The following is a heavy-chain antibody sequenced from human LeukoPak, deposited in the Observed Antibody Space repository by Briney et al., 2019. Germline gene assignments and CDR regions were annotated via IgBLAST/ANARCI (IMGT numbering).Heavy chain of an antibody. D-gene: IGHD3-3*01. CDR3: AKDYDFWSGPDAFDI. J-gene: IGHJ3*02. CDR2: IRYDGSNK. Sequence: PGGSLRLSCAASGFTFSSYGMHWVRQAPGKGLEWVAFIRYDGSNKYYADSVKGRFTISRDNSKNTLYLQMNSPRAEDTAVYYCAKDYDFWSGPDAFDIWGQGTMVTVSS. CDR1: GFTFSSYG. V-gene: IGHV3-30*02.